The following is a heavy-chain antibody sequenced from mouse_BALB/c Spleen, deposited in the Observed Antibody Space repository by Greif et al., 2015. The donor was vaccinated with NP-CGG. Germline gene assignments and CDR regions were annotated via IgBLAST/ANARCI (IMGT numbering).Heavy chain of an antibody. CDR1: GYTFTSYY. CDR2: INPSSGGT. V-gene: IGHV1S81*02. Sequence: VKLMESGAELVKPGASVKLSCKASGYTFTSYYMYWVKQRPGQGLEWIGEINPSSGGTNFNEKFKSKATLTVDKSSSTAYMQLSSLTSEDSAVYYCTSEAYWGQGTLVTVSA. CDR3: TSEAY. J-gene: IGHJ3*01.